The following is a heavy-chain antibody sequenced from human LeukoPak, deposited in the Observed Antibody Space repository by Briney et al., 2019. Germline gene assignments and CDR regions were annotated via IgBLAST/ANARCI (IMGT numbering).Heavy chain of an antibody. Sequence: PGGSLRLSCAASGFTFSSYAMSWVRQAPEKGLEWVSAISGSGGSTYYADSVKGRFTISRDNSKNTLYLQMNSLRAEDTAVYYCAKDPEYYYDSSGYYAEAFDIWGQGTMVTVSS. J-gene: IGHJ3*02. CDR3: AKDPEYYYDSSGYYAEAFDI. V-gene: IGHV3-23*01. D-gene: IGHD3-22*01. CDR2: ISGSGGST. CDR1: GFTFSSYA.